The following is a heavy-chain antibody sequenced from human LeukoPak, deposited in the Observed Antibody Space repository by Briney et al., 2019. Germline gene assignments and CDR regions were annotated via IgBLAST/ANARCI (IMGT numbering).Heavy chain of an antibody. CDR1: GYSFTSYW. V-gene: IGHV5-51*01. CDR3: ARQDCSGGSCLSYYGMDV. Sequence: GESLKISCKGSGYSFTSYWIGWVRQMPGKGLGWMGIIYPGDSDTRYSPSFQGQVTISADKSISTAYLQWSSLKASDTAMYYCARQDCSGGSCLSYYGMDVWGQGTTVAVSS. D-gene: IGHD2-15*01. J-gene: IGHJ6*02. CDR2: IYPGDSDT.